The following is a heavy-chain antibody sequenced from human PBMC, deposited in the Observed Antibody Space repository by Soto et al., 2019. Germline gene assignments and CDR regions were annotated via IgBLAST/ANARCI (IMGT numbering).Heavy chain of an antibody. CDR2: IKSKTDGGTT. D-gene: IGHD2-2*03. CDR1: GFTFSNAW. J-gene: IGHJ4*02. V-gene: IGHV3-15*01. CDR3: TTDLDIVVVPAQNY. Sequence: GGSLRLSCAASGFTFSNAWMSWVRQAPGKGLEWVGRIKSKTDGGTTDYAAPVKGRFTISRDDSKNTLYLQMNSLKTEDTAVYYCTTDLDIVVVPAQNYWGQGTLVTVSS.